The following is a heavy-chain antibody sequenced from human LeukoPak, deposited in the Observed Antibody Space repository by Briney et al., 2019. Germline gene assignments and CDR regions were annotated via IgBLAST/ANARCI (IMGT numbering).Heavy chain of an antibody. CDR1: GLPFRSFV. Sequence: GGSLRLPCGAFGLPFRSFVLSWVGRAPGKGVGGWAGISGRGGRPNYADAAKGRFTISRDNSKNTLYLQMNSLRAEDTAVYYCVKTDSSDYSYYFDIWGQGTRVTVSS. J-gene: IGHJ4*02. D-gene: IGHD3-22*01. CDR3: VKTDSSDYSYYFDI. CDR2: ISGRGGRP. V-gene: IGHV3-23*01.